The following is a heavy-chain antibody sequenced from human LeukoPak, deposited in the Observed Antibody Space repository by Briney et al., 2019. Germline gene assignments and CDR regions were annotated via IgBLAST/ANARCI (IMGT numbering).Heavy chain of an antibody. CDR1: GGSISSSSYY. Sequence: SETLSLTCTVSGGSISSSSYYWSWIRQPAGKGLEWIGRIYTSGSTNYNPSLKSRVTMSVDTSKNQFSLKLSSVTAADTAVYYCARDWGTAAGTGWFDPWGQGTLVTVSS. V-gene: IGHV4-61*02. J-gene: IGHJ5*02. CDR2: IYTSGST. CDR3: ARDWGTAAGTGWFDP. D-gene: IGHD6-13*01.